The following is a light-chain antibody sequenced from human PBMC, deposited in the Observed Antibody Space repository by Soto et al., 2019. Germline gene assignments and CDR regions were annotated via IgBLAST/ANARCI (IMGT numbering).Light chain of an antibody. CDR1: QSVSSN. Sequence: EIVMTQSPATLSVSPGERATLSCRASQSVSSNLAWYQQKPGQAPRLLIYGASTRAPGIPARFSGSGSGTEFTLTISSLQFEDFAVYYCQQYNNWPLTFGGGTKVEIK. CDR2: GAS. V-gene: IGKV3-15*01. J-gene: IGKJ4*01. CDR3: QQYNNWPLT.